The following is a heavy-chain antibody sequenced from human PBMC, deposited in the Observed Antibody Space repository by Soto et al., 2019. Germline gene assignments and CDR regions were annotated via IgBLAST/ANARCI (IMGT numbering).Heavy chain of an antibody. J-gene: IGHJ4*02. CDR2: IYYSGST. D-gene: IGHD3-10*01. Sequence: SETLSLTCTVSGGSISSYYWSWIRQPPGKGLEWIGYIYYSGSTNYNPSLKSRVTISVDTSKNQFSLKVSSVTAADTAVYYCARDNHYYGSGSSEIYYFDYWGQGTLVTVSS. CDR1: GGSISSYY. CDR3: ARDNHYYGSGSSEIYYFDY. V-gene: IGHV4-59*01.